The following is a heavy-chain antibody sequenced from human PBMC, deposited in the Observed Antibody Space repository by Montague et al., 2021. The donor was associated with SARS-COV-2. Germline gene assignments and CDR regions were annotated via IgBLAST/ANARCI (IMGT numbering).Heavy chain of an antibody. CDR2: IYYSGGS. CDR3: AILEATRGVIIRGAFHI. D-gene: IGHD3-10*01. CDR1: GDSINNSRYY. V-gene: IGHV4-39*01. J-gene: IGHJ3*02. Sequence: SETLSLTCSVSGDSINNSRYYWGWIRQPPGKGLEWRGTIYYSGGSYYNPALKSRVTIAVDTSKDQFTLKLNSVTATDTAVYYCAILEATRGVIIRGAFHIWGQGTKVTVSS.